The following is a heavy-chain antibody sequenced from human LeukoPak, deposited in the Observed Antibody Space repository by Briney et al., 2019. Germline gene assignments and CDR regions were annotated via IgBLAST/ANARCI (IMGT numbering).Heavy chain of an antibody. CDR3: AKRTYFDWLPRDYFDY. CDR1: GFTFSTYT. CDR2: ITGSATGSGGST. V-gene: IGHV3-23*01. Sequence: PGGSLRLSCAASGFTFSTYTMTWVRQAPGKGLEWVSTITGSATGSGGSTYYADSVKGRFTISRDNSKNTLYLQMNSLRADDTAVYYCAKRTYFDWLPRDYFDYWGQGTLVTVSS. J-gene: IGHJ4*02. D-gene: IGHD3-9*01.